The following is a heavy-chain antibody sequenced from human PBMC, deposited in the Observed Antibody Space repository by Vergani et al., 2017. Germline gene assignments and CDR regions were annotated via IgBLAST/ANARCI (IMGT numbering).Heavy chain of an antibody. CDR2: IYYSGST. Sequence: QVQLQESGPGLVKPSETLSLTCTVSGGSISSYYWSWIRQPPGKGLEWIGYIYYSGSTNYNPSLKSRVTISVDTSKNQFSLKRSSVTAADTAVYYCARSVGSGSYDDYWGQGTLVTVSS. J-gene: IGHJ4*02. V-gene: IGHV4-59*01. CDR3: ARSVGSGSYDDY. D-gene: IGHD3-10*01. CDR1: GGSISSYY.